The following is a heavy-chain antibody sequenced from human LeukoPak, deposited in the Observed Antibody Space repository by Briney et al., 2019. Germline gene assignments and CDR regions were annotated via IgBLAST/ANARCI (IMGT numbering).Heavy chain of an antibody. Sequence: SETLSLTCTVSGGSISSYYWSWIRQPPGKGLEWIGEINHSGSTNYNPSLKSRVTISVDTSKNQFSLKLSSVTAADTAVYYCARLNYDSSGYYRGYFDYWGQGTLVTVSS. D-gene: IGHD3-22*01. V-gene: IGHV4-34*01. CDR3: ARLNYDSSGYYRGYFDY. CDR1: GGSISSYY. J-gene: IGHJ4*02. CDR2: INHSGST.